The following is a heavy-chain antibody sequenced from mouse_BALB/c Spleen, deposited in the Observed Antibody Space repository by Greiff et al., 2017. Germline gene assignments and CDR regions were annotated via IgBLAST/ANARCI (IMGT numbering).Heavy chain of an antibody. Sequence: VQLKESGAELVKPGASVKLSCTASGFNIKDTYMHWVKQRPEQGLEWIGRIDPANGNTKYDPKFQGKATITADTSSNTAYLQLSSLTSEDTAVYYCARDGYYVFEAYWGQGTLVTVSA. CDR1: GFNIKDTY. V-gene: IGHV14-3*02. CDR2: IDPANGNT. J-gene: IGHJ3*01. D-gene: IGHD2-3*01. CDR3: ARDGYYVFEAY.